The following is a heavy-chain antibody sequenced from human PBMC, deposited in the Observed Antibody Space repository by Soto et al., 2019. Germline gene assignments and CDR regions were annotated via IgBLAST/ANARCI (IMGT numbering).Heavy chain of an antibody. D-gene: IGHD6-19*01. CDR1: GYSFVTYW. CDR3: ARHRSQWLSVGEHEGFDI. J-gene: IGHJ3*02. CDR2: IYPGNSET. Sequence: ESLKISGQASGYSFVTYWIGWVRQMPGNGLEWMGIIYPGNSETKYSPPFQGQVTFSVDKSNSTAYLQWSTLKASDTATYYCARHRSQWLSVGEHEGFDIWGLGTRVTVSS. V-gene: IGHV5-51*01.